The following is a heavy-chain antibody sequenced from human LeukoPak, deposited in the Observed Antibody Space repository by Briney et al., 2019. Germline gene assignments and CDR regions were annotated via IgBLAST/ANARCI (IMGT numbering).Heavy chain of an antibody. CDR3: ARTMVRGENWFDP. CDR1: GGSISSGGYY. D-gene: IGHD3-10*01. V-gene: IGHV4-31*03. CDR2: IYYSGST. J-gene: IGHJ5*02. Sequence: SQTLSLTSTVSGGSISSGGYYWSWIRQHPGKGLEWIGYIYYSGSTYYNPSLKSRVTISVDTSKNQFSLKLSSVTAADTAVYYCARTMVRGENWFDPWGQGTLVTVSS.